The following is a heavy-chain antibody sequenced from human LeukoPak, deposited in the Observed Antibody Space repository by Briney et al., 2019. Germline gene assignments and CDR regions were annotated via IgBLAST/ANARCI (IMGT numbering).Heavy chain of an antibody. Sequence: GGSLRLSCAASGFTFSSYWMHWVRQGPGKELTWVSHINSDGTTTNYADSVKGRFTISRDNAKNSLYLQMNSLRAEDTAVYYCAGYYYDSSGYYYWGQGTLVTVSS. J-gene: IGHJ4*02. CDR1: GFTFSSYW. CDR3: AGYYYDSSGYYY. CDR2: INSDGTTT. D-gene: IGHD3-22*01. V-gene: IGHV3-74*01.